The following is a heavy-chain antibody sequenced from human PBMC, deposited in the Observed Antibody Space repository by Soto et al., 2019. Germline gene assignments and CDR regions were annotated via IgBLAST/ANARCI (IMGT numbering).Heavy chain of an antibody. CDR1: GFTFSSYS. CDR2: ISSSSSYI. Sequence: SGGSLRLSCAASGFTFSSYSMNWVRQAPGKGLEWVSSISSSSSYIYYADSVKGRFTISRDNAKNSLYLQMNSLRAEDTAVYYCARAQYYDILTGPPPPDYWGQGTLVTVSS. CDR3: ARAQYYDILTGPPPPDY. D-gene: IGHD3-9*01. V-gene: IGHV3-21*01. J-gene: IGHJ4*02.